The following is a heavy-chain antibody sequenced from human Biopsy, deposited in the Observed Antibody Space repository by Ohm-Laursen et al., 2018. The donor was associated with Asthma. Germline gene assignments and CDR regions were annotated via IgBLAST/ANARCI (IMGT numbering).Heavy chain of an antibody. Sequence: SLRLSCAASGFNFSYYSMIWVRQAPGKGLEWVSGISWNSATIGYADSVEGRFTISRDNAKNSVFLHMDSLRPEDTAFYYCAKVRSDWVITESFDYWGQGTLVTVSS. CDR1: GFNFSYYS. CDR3: AKVRSDWVITESFDY. J-gene: IGHJ4*02. V-gene: IGHV3-9*01. D-gene: IGHD3-22*01. CDR2: ISWNSATI.